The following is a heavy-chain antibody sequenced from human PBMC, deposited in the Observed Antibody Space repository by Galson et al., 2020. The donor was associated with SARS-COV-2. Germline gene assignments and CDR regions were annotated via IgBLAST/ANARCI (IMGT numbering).Heavy chain of an antibody. CDR1: RTSLTVSGVH. CDR3: ARRWGCWGYERCHDALDI. CDR2: IYWADDK. D-gene: IGHD3-16*01. J-gene: IGHJ3*02. Sequence: KMSGPTLVKPTQTLTLTCSFYRTSLTVSGVHVGWFRQPPGKALEWLAPIYWADDKHYTPSLRNRLTFTKDTSENHVVLTMTNMDLVDTATYFCARRWGCWGYERCHDALDIWGQGTLVIFS. V-gene: IGHV2-5*02.